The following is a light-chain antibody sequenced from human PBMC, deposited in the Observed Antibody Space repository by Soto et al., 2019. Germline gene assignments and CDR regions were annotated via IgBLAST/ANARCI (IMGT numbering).Light chain of an antibody. V-gene: IGKV3-15*01. Sequence: IVMTQSPGTLSVSPGERATLSCRASQSIGSDLAWYQQKPGLAPRLLMYGASTRATGVPARFSGSGSGTECTLTISSLQSEDFGFYSCQQYTKWPLTFGGGTKVEIK. J-gene: IGKJ4*01. CDR3: QQYTKWPLT. CDR1: QSIGSD. CDR2: GAS.